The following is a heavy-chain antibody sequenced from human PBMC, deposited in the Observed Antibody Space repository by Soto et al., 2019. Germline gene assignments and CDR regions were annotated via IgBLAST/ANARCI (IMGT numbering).Heavy chain of an antibody. CDR3: ARSFYSSTYWFDP. CDR1: GGSITSSGYS. D-gene: IGHD6-19*01. V-gene: IGHV4-30-2*06. CDR2: VYHSGNT. J-gene: IGHJ5*02. Sequence: ASETLSLTCAVSGGSITSSGYSWSWIRQSPGKGLEWIGCVYHSGNTYYNPSLKSRVTMSIDTSKNVFSLRLSPLTAADTAMYYCARSFYSSTYWFDPWGPGTLVTVSS.